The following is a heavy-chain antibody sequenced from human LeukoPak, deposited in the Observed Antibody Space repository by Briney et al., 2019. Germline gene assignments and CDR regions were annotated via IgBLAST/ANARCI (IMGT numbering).Heavy chain of an antibody. J-gene: IGHJ4*02. CDR1: GFTFSSYD. D-gene: IGHD6-6*01. V-gene: IGHV3-23*01. CDR3: AKSGGIAARRPTKFDY. CDR2: ISGSGGST. Sequence: PGGSLRLSCAASGFTFSSYDMSWVRQAPGKGLEWVSAISGSGGSTYYADSVKGRFTISRDNSKNTLYLQMNSLRAEDTAVYYCAKSGGIAARRPTKFDYWGQGTLVTVSS.